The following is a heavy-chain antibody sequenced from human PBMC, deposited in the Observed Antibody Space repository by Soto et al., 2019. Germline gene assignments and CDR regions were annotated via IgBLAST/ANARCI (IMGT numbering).Heavy chain of an antibody. Sequence: EVQLVESGGDLVQPGGSLRLSCAASGFSFSNHDMHWVRQPKGKGLEWVSGITTGGNAYFADSVKGRFSISRENAKNSFYLQTRRLSAEDAAMYYCVRVNADAYDVWGQGTMVTVSS. CDR3: VRVNADAYDV. J-gene: IGHJ3*01. CDR2: ITTGGNA. V-gene: IGHV3-13*01. CDR1: GFSFSNHD.